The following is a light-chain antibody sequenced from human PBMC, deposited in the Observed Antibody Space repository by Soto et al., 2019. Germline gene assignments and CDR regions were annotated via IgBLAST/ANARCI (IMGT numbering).Light chain of an antibody. J-gene: IGKJ2*01. CDR3: QQSGSSPRT. V-gene: IGKV3-20*01. CDR2: DAS. CDR1: QSVRNVF. Sequence: EIVLTQSPGTLSLSPGERATLSCRASQSVRNVFLAWYQQKPGQAPRLLIYDASNRATGIPDMFSGSGSGTDFTHTINRLEPEDFAVDYCQQSGSSPRTFGQGTNMEIK.